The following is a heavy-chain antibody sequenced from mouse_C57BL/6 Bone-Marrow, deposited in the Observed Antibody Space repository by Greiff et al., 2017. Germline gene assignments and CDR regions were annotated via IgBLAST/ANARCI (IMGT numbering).Heavy chain of an antibody. CDR2: IHPNSGST. V-gene: IGHV1-64*01. Sequence: VQLKQPGAELVKPGASVKLSCKASGYTFTSYWMHWVKQRPGQGLEWIGMIHPNSGSTNYNEKFKSKATLTVDKSSSTAYMQLSSLTSEDSAVYYCARGFVRGYFDVWGTGTTVTVSS. CDR1: GYTFTSYW. CDR3: ARGFVRGYFDV. J-gene: IGHJ1*03.